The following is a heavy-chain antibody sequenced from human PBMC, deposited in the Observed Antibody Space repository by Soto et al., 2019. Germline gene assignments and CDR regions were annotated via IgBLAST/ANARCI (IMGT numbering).Heavy chain of an antibody. D-gene: IGHD6-19*01. CDR1: GFTFSSYA. Sequence: QVQLVESGGGVVQPGSSLRLSCAASGFTFSSYAMHWVRRAPGKGLEWVAAVSHDGKSGFYADSVSGRFTVSRDNSNSLVYLQMDRLRPEDTALFYCARLDKFNGGWSWGQGTAVTVSS. J-gene: IGHJ4*02. CDR3: ARLDKFNGGWS. V-gene: IGHV3-30*14. CDR2: VSHDGKSG.